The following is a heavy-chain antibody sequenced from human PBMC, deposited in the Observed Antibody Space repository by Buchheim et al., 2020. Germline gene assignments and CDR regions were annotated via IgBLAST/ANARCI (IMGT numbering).Heavy chain of an antibody. J-gene: IGHJ4*02. Sequence: LLVESGGDLVQPGGSLRLSCAASTFTFSNHAMTWVRQAPGKGLEWVASIDISGANTYYADSVRGRFRISRDHSKNTLYLQLTSLRPDDTALYYCAQELRPNDSWGPGTL. V-gene: IGHV3-23*04. CDR1: TFTFSNHA. CDR3: AQELRPNDS. CDR2: IDISGANT.